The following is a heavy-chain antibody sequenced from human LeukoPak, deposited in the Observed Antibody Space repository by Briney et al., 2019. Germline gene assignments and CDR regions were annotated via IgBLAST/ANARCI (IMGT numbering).Heavy chain of an antibody. V-gene: IGHV1-69*06. D-gene: IGHD3-10*01. J-gene: IGHJ3*02. Sequence: ASVKVSCKASGGTFSSYAISWVRQAPGQGLEWMGGIIPIFGTANYAQKFQGRVTITADKSTSTAYMELSSLRSEDTAVYYCARDEVTMVRGVIRSAAFDIWGQGTMVTVSS. CDR2: IIPIFGTA. CDR3: ARDEVTMVRGVIRSAAFDI. CDR1: GGTFSSYA.